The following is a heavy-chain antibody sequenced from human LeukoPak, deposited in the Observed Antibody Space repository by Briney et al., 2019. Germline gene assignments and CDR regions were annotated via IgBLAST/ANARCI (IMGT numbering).Heavy chain of an antibody. V-gene: IGHV3-7*01. CDR3: ARDTRIVGATTH. Sequence: PGGSLRLSCAASGFTFSSYRMSWVRQAPGKGLEWVANIKQDGSEKYYVDSVKGRFTISRDNAKNSLYLQMNSLRAEDTAVYYCARDTRIVGATTHWGQGTLVTVSS. D-gene: IGHD1-26*01. CDR1: GFTFSSYR. CDR2: IKQDGSEK. J-gene: IGHJ4*02.